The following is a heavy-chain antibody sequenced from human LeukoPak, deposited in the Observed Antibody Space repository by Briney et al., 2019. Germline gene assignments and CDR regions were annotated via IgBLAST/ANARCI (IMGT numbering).Heavy chain of an antibody. CDR2: LFPDDSDT. V-gene: IGHV5-51*01. CDR1: RFRFTNYW. CDR3: VRQRDCTSDSCLYYFDS. Sequence: GESLKISCKASRFRFTNYWIGGVRQMPGKSVEWMGILFPDDSDTRYSPSFQGQVTISADKSINTAYLQWNSLKPSDTATYYCVRQRDCTSDSCLYYFDSWGQGTLVTVSS. J-gene: IGHJ4*02. D-gene: IGHD2-2*01.